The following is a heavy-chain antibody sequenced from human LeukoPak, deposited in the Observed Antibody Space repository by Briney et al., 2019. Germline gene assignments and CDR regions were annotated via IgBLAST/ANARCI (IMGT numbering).Heavy chain of an antibody. CDR1: GFTVSSTY. V-gene: IGHV3-53*01. CDR2: ISSGGKA. Sequence: GGTLRLSCTVAGFTVSSTYMTWVRQAPQKGLEWVSIISSGGKAYSADSVSGRLTISRDNSKNRVYLQMNSLRADDTAVYYCATGYNYGSLFDHWGQGTLVT. J-gene: IGHJ4*02. D-gene: IGHD5-18*01. CDR3: ATGYNYGSLFDH.